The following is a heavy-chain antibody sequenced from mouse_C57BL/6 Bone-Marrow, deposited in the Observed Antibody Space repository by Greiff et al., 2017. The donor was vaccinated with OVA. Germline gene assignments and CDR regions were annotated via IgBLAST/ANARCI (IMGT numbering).Heavy chain of an antibody. Sequence: QVQLQQSGPELVKPGASVKISCKASGYTFTDYYINWVKQRPGQGLEWIGWIFPGSGSTYYNEKFKGKATLTVDKSSSTAYMLLSSLTSEDSAVYCCARFPDGYYPAWFAYWGQGTLVTVSA. CDR3: ARFPDGYYPAWFAY. CDR1: GYTFTDYY. J-gene: IGHJ3*01. D-gene: IGHD2-3*01. CDR2: IFPGSGST. V-gene: IGHV1-75*01.